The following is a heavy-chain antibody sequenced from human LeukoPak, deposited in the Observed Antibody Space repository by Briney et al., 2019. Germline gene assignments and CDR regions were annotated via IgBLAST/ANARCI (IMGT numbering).Heavy chain of an antibody. V-gene: IGHV1-2*04. J-gene: IGHJ4*02. CDR2: INPNSGGT. CDR1: GYTFTGYY. CDR3: AADLGGAAAGNLDY. D-gene: IGHD6-13*01. Sequence: ASVKVSCKASGYTFTGYYMHWVRQAPGQGLEWMGWINPNSGGTNYAQKFQGWVTITRDMSTNTAYMELNNLRSEDTAVYYCAADLGGAAAGNLDYWGQGTLVTVSS.